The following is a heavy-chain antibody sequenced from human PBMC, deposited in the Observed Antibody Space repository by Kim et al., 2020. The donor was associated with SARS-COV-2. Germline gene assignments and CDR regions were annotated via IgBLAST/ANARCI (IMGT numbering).Heavy chain of an antibody. CDR1: GGSISSSSYY. V-gene: IGHV4-39*01. CDR3: AIISSGVYSPVWFDP. D-gene: IGHD3-10*01. Sequence: SETLSLTCTVSGGSISSSSYYWGWIRQPPGKGLEWIGSIYYSGSTYYNPSLKSRVTISVDTSKNQFSLKLSSVTAADTAVYYCAIISSGVYSPVWFDPWGQGTLVTVSS. J-gene: IGHJ5*02. CDR2: IYYSGST.